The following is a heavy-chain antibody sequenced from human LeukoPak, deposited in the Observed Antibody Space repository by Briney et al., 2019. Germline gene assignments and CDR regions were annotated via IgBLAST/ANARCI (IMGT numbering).Heavy chain of an antibody. D-gene: IGHD3-10*01. V-gene: IGHV3-7*03. CDR2: IKQDGSEK. Sequence: GGSLRLSCAASGFTFSSYWMSWVRQAPGKGLEWVANIKQDGSEKYYVDSVKGRFTISRDNAKNSVYLQMNSLRAEDTAVYYCARDSPLLRGHRDCWGPRTLVTLSS. CDR3: ARDSPLLRGHRDC. J-gene: IGHJ4*02. CDR1: GFTFSSYW.